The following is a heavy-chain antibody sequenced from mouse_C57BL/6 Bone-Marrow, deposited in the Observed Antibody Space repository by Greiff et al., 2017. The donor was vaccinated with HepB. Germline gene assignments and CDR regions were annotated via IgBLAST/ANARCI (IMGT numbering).Heavy chain of an antibody. CDR1: GYTFTSYW. CDR2: INPSNGGN. Sequence: VQLQQPGTELVKPGASVKLSCKASGYTFTSYWMHWVKQRPGQGLEWIGNINPSNGGNYYNEKFKSKATLTVDKSSSTAYMQLSRLTSEDSAVYYCARSTARGALYAMDYWGQGTSVTVSS. CDR3: ARSTARGALYAMDY. D-gene: IGHD3-2*01. J-gene: IGHJ4*01. V-gene: IGHV1-53*01.